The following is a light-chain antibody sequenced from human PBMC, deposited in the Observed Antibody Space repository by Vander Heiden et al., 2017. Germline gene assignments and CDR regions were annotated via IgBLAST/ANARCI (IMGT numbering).Light chain of an antibody. CDR1: QGISSY. CDR2: AAS. V-gene: IGKV1-8*01. J-gene: IGKJ4*01. Sequence: AIRITQSPSSLSASTGDRVTITCRASQGISSYLAWYQQKPGKAPKLLIYAASTLQSGVPSRFSGSGSGTDFTLTISCLQSEDFATYYFQQDDSYPLTFGGGTKVEIK. CDR3: QQDDSYPLT.